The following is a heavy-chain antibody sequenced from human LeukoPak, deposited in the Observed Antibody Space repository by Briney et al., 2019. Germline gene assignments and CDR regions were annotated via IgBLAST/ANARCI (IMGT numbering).Heavy chain of an antibody. CDR1: GGTFSSYA. CDR3: ARSPATVEGTIDY. CDR2: IIPIFGTA. J-gene: IGHJ4*02. D-gene: IGHD4-23*01. V-gene: IGHV1-69*13. Sequence: SVKVSCKASGGTFSSYAISWVRQAPGQGLEWMGGIIPIFGTANYAQKFQGRVTITADESTSTAYMELSSLRSEDTAVYYCARSPATVEGTIDYWGQGTLVTVSS.